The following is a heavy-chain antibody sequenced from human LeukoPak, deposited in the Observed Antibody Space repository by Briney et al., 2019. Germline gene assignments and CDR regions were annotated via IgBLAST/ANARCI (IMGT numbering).Heavy chain of an antibody. Sequence: ASVTVSCKASGYTFTGYYMHWVRQAPGQGLEWMGRINPNSGGTNYAQKFQGRVTMTRDTSISTACMELSRLRSDDTAVYYCARARGSSFYNWFDPWGQGTLVTVSS. D-gene: IGHD6-6*01. CDR2: INPNSGGT. CDR1: GYTFTGYY. J-gene: IGHJ5*02. V-gene: IGHV1-2*06. CDR3: ARARGSSFYNWFDP.